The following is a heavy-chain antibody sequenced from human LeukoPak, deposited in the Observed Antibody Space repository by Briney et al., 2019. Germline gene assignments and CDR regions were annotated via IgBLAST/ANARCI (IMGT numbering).Heavy chain of an antibody. CDR2: INGGGDAT. J-gene: IGHJ3*01. Sequence: GSLRLSCATSGFTFNNNAMSWVRQAPGKGLEWVSAINGGGDATEYADSVKGRFTISRDNSKNTLYLQMNSLRPDDTAVYYCARCTASCYANAFDVWGQGTLLTVSS. V-gene: IGHV3-23*01. D-gene: IGHD2-2*01. CDR1: GFTFNNNA. CDR3: ARCTASCYANAFDV.